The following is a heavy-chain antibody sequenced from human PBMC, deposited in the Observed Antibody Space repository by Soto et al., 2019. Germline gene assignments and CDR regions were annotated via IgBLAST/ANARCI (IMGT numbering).Heavy chain of an antibody. Sequence: EVQLVESGGGLVKPGGSLRLSCAASGFTFRSYSMNWVRQAPGKGLEWVSSISSSSFSINYADSVKGRFSISRDNSQNSLDLQMTMLRAVDTAVYYCARNESSNIYGMDVWGQGTTVTVSS. D-gene: IGHD6-6*01. CDR2: ISSSSFSI. J-gene: IGHJ6*02. V-gene: IGHV3-21*01. CDR1: GFTFRSYS. CDR3: ARNESSNIYGMDV.